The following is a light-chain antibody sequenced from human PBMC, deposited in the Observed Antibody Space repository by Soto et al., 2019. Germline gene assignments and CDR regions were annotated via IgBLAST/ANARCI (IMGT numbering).Light chain of an antibody. CDR1: QSVSNNY. J-gene: IGKJ1*01. CDR2: GAS. CDR3: QHYNSYSEA. Sequence: EIVLTQSPGTLSLSPGERATLSCRASQSVSNNYLAWYQQKPGQAPRLLIYGASNRATGTPDRFSGSGSGTEFTLTISSLQPDDFATYYCQHYNSYSEAFGQGTKVDI. V-gene: IGKV3-20*01.